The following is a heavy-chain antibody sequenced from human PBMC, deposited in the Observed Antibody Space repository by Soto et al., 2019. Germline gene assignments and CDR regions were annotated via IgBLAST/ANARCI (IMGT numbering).Heavy chain of an antibody. V-gene: IGHV3-21*01. CDR1: GFTFRSFT. Sequence: GGSLRLSCAASGFTFRSFTMNWVRQAPGKGLEWVSTISSNSAYIYYTDALRGRFTISRDNAKNSLHLQMNSLRAEDTAVYYCTRDASRDSSARGWFEPWGPGTLVTVSS. J-gene: IGHJ5*02. CDR3: TRDASRDSSARGWFEP. CDR2: ISSNSAYI. D-gene: IGHD6-13*01.